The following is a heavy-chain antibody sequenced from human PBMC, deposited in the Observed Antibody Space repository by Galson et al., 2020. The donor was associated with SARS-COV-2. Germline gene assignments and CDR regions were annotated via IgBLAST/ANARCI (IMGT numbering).Heavy chain of an antibody. CDR2: ISYDGSNK. CDR3: ARGSSGSYYTSFDY. J-gene: IGHJ4*02. CDR1: GFTFSSYA. V-gene: IGHV3-30-3*01. Sequence: GESLKISCAASGFTFSSYAMNWVRQAPGKGLEWGALISYDGSNKYYADSVKGRFTISRDNSKNTLYLQMNSLRGEDTAGHYCARGSSGSYYTSFDYWGQGTLVTVSS. D-gene: IGHD1-26*01.